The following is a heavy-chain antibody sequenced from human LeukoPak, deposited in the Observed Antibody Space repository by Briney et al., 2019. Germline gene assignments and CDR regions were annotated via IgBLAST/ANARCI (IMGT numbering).Heavy chain of an antibody. CDR3: AKDRWVGATDYFDY. CDR2: IRNDGSNK. Sequence: PGGSLRLSCAASGFTFSSYGMHWVRQAPGKGLEWVAFIRNDGSNKYYADSVKGRFTISRDNFKKTMFLEMNSLRTEDTAVYHCAKDRWVGATDYFDYWGQGTQVTVST. D-gene: IGHD1-26*01. CDR1: GFTFSSYG. J-gene: IGHJ4*02. V-gene: IGHV3-30*02.